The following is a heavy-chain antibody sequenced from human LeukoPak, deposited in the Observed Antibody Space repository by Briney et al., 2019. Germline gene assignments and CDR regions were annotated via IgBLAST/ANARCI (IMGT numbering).Heavy chain of an antibody. V-gene: IGHV4-59*01. Sequence: SETLSLTCTVSGGSISSYYWSWIRQPPGKGLEWIGYISYSGSTNYNPSLKSRVTISVDTSKNQISLKLTSVTAADTAVYCCLAISGDSSGYYNDYWGQGTLVTVSS. D-gene: IGHD3-22*01. CDR1: GGSISSYY. J-gene: IGHJ4*02. CDR2: ISYSGST. CDR3: LAISGDSSGYYNDY.